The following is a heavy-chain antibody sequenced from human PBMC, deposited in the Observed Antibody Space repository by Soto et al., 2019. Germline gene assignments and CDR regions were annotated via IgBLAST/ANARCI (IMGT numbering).Heavy chain of an antibody. D-gene: IGHD2-15*01. CDR1: GYTFTGYY. V-gene: IGHV1-2*04. Sequence: QVQLVQSGAEVKKPGASVKVSCKASGYTFTGYYMHWVRQAPGQGLEWMGWINPNSGGTNYAQKFQGWVTMTRDTSISTAYMELSRLRSDDTAVYYCARDRCSGGSCCYYYGMDVWGQGTTVTVSS. J-gene: IGHJ6*02. CDR3: ARDRCSGGSCCYYYGMDV. CDR2: INPNSGGT.